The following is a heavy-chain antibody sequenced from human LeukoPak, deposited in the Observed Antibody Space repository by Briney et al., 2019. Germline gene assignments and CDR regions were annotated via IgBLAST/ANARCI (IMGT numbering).Heavy chain of an antibody. D-gene: IGHD1-26*01. CDR1: GFTFRSYW. CDR3: ARDGELGSPADAFDI. Sequence: GGSLRLSCAASGFTFRSYWMTWVRQYPGKGLEWVANIKQDGSETYYADSVKGRFTISRDNAKRSLYLQMNSLRAEDTAVYYCARDGELGSPADAFDIWGQGTMVTVSS. V-gene: IGHV3-7*01. CDR2: IKQDGSET. J-gene: IGHJ3*02.